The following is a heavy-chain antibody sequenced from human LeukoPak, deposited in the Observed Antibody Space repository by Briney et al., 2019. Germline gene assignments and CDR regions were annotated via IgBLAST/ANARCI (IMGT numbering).Heavy chain of an antibody. CDR2: IRYDGSNK. V-gene: IGHV3-30*02. CDR3: AKGPGYSYGQALDY. J-gene: IGHJ4*02. D-gene: IGHD5-18*01. Sequence: QPGGSLRLSCAASGFSFGSYGMHWVRQAPGKGLEWVAFIRYDGSNKYYADSVKGRFTISRDNSKNTLYLQMNSLRAEDTAVYYCAKGPGYSYGQALDYWGQGTLVTVSS. CDR1: GFSFGSYG.